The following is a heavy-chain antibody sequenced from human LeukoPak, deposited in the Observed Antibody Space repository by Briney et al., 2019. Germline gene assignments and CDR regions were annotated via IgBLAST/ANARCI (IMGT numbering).Heavy chain of an antibody. D-gene: IGHD2-8*01. CDR2: ISATGATT. CDR3: AKDTSIGRYCTNGVCSPFDY. CDR1: GFTFSSYA. J-gene: IGHJ4*02. Sequence: GGSLRLSCAGSGFTFSSYAMSWVRQAPGKGLEWVSAISATGATTYDADSVKGRSTISRDNSRSTLYLQMNSLRAEDTALYYCAKDTSIGRYCTNGVCSPFDYWGQGTLVTVSS. V-gene: IGHV3-23*01.